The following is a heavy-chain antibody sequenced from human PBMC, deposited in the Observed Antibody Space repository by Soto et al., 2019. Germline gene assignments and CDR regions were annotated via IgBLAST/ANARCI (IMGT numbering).Heavy chain of an antibody. CDR1: GFTFSSSA. CDR3: ATRIGNIGWYWLDT. CDR2: IVLGNGNT. V-gene: IGHV1-58*01. J-gene: IGHJ5*02. Sequence: SVKVSCKASGFTFSSSAVQWVRQARGQRLEWIGWIVLGNGNTNYAQKFQERVTITRDMSASTAYMEVRSLTSDDTAVYYCATRIGNIGWYWLDTWGQGTLVTVSS. D-gene: IGHD6-19*01.